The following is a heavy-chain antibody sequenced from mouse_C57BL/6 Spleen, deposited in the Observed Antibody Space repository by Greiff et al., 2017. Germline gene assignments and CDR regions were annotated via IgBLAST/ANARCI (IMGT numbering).Heavy chain of an antibody. Sequence: VQLQQPGAELVKPGASVKLSCKASGYTFTSYWLHWVKQRPGQGLEWIGMIHPNSGSTNYNEKVKSKATLTVDKSSSTAYMQLSSLTSEDSAVYYCARGLLDYGSSYNSMYYWGQGTSGTVSS. J-gene: IGHJ4*01. V-gene: IGHV1-64*01. CDR1: GYTFTSYW. CDR3: ARGLLDYGSSYNSMYY. D-gene: IGHD1-1*01. CDR2: IHPNSGST.